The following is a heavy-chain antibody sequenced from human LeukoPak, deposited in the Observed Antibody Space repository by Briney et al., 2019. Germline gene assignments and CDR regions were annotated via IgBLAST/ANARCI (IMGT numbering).Heavy chain of an antibody. CDR2: ISAYNVNT. Sequence: GASVKVSCKASGHNLISYGIIWVRQAPGQGLEWMGWISAYNVNTNYAQKFQGRVTMTTDTSTSTAYMELRSLKSDDTAVYFCARPYDTSGYYNYYLDYWGQGTLVTVSS. V-gene: IGHV1-18*01. J-gene: IGHJ4*02. CDR3: ARPYDTSGYYNYYLDY. D-gene: IGHD3-22*01. CDR1: GHNLISYG.